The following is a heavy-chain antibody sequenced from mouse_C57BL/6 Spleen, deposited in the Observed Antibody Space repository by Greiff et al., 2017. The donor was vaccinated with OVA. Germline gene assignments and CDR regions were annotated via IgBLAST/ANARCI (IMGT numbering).Heavy chain of an antibody. J-gene: IGHJ1*03. V-gene: IGHV14-2*01. CDR2: IDHEDGET. D-gene: IGHD1-1*01. CDR1: GFNITDYY. CDR3: ARSDYGSSYGDWYIDV. Sequence: VQLQQSGAELVKPGASVTLSCTASGFNITDYYMHWVKQGTEQGLEWIGRIDHEDGETKYAPKFQGKATITADTSSNTDYLQLSRLTSEDTAVYYCARSDYGSSYGDWYIDVWGTGTSVTVSS.